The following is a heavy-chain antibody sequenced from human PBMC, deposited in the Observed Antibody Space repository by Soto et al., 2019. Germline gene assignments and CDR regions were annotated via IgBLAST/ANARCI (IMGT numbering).Heavy chain of an antibody. V-gene: IGHV1-8*01. J-gene: IGHJ4*02. D-gene: IGHD3-9*01. Sequence: ASVKVSYKASGYTFTSYDINWARQATGQGLEWMGWMNPNSGNTDYAQKLQGRVTITRNTSISTAYMELSSLRTEDTAVYYYVRVGYDILTGYSWYFFAYWGQGTLVTVSP. CDR2: MNPNSGNT. CDR1: GYTFTSYD. CDR3: VRVGYDILTGYSWYFFAY.